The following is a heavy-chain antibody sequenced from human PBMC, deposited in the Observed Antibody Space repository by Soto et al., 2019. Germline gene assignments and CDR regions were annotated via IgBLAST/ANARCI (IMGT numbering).Heavy chain of an antibody. Sequence: PSETLSLTCAVSGGSISSGGYSWSWIRQPPGKGLDWIGYIYYSGSTYYNPSLKSRVTMSVDTSKNQFSLKLSSVTAVDTAVYYCARRASSGDHFDYWGQGTLVTVSS. V-gene: IGHV4-30-2*01. CDR2: IYYSGST. CDR1: GGSISSGGYS. CDR3: ARRASSGDHFDY. D-gene: IGHD2-15*01. J-gene: IGHJ4*02.